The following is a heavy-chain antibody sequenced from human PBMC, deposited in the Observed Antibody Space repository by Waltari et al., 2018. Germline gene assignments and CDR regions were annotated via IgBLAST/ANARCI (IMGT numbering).Heavy chain of an antibody. J-gene: IGHJ3*02. D-gene: IGHD3-22*01. CDR1: GFTFSSYA. CDR2: ISGIGGST. V-gene: IGHV3-23*01. CDR3: AKDSSYYYDSSGYAFDI. Sequence: EVQLLESGGGLVQPGGSLRLSCAASGFTFSSYAMSWVRQAPGKGLEWVSAISGIGGSTYYADSVKGRFTISRDNSKNTLYLQMNSLRAEDTAVYYCAKDSSYYYDSSGYAFDIWGQGTMVTVSS.